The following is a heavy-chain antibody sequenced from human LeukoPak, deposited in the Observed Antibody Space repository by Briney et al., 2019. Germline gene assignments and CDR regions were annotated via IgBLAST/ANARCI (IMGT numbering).Heavy chain of an antibody. Sequence: PSETLSLTCTVSGGSISSYYWSWIRQPPGKGLECIGYFYYSGSTNYNPSLKSRVTISVDTSKNQVSLKLSSVTAADTAIYYCARATAWIDAFDFWGQGTMVAVSS. V-gene: IGHV4-59*08. CDR3: ARATAWIDAFDF. D-gene: IGHD1-26*01. CDR1: GGSISSYY. CDR2: FYYSGST. J-gene: IGHJ3*01.